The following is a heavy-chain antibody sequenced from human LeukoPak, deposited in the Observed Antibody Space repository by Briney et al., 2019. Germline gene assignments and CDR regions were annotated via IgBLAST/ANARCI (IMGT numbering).Heavy chain of an antibody. D-gene: IGHD3-10*01. CDR1: GFTFSNFA. CDR3: AKVIRGGYGMDV. V-gene: IGHV3-23*01. Sequence: PGGSLRLSCATSGFTFSNFAMNWVRRAPGKGLEWVSTISGSGDGTYYADSVKGRFTISRDNAKNSLYLQLNSLRDEDTAVYFCAKVIRGGYGMDVWGQGTTVTVSS. J-gene: IGHJ6*02. CDR2: ISGSGDGT.